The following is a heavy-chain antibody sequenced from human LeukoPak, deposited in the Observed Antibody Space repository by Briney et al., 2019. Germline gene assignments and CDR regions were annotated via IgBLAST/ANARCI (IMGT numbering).Heavy chain of an antibody. CDR3: ARAPSSIAARYGMDV. D-gene: IGHD6-6*01. CDR1: GYTFTSYG. V-gene: IGHV1-69*04. CDR2: IIPILGIA. Sequence: SVKVSCKASGYTFTSYGISWVRQAPRQGLEWMGRIIPILGIANYAQKFQGRVTITADKSTSTAYMELSSLRSEDTAVYYCARAPSSIAARYGMDVWGQGTTVTVSS. J-gene: IGHJ6*02.